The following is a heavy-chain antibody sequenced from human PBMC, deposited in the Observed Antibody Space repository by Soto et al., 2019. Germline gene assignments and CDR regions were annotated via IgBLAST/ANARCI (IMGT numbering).Heavy chain of an antibody. J-gene: IGHJ6*02. CDR1: GGSISSGGYS. CDR3: ARAPPGPAPRWGV. V-gene: IGHV4-30-2*01. CDR2: IYPTGKT. D-gene: IGHD3-16*01. Sequence: SETLSLTCTVSGGSISSGGYSWSWVRQTPGKGLEWIGYIYPTGKTYYNPSLMNRATLSIDTSQNQFSLQLTSVTAADTAVYFCARAPPGPAPRWGVWGHGTTVTVSS.